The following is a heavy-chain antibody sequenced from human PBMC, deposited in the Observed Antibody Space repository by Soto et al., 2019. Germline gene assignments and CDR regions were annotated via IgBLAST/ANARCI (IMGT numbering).Heavy chain of an antibody. Sequence: EVHLVESGGGLVAPGGSLRLSCVASGFTLTAYTMNWVRQAPGTGLEWVSSINGRSNYKYYSDSVKGRFTISRDNTQNALFLQMSRLGPEAAATYYCVREDGVVGVSSAFDSWGQGTLVTVSS. CDR3: VREDGVVGVSSAFDS. D-gene: IGHD1-26*01. CDR1: GFTLTAYT. J-gene: IGHJ4*02. CDR2: INGRSNYK. V-gene: IGHV3-21*01.